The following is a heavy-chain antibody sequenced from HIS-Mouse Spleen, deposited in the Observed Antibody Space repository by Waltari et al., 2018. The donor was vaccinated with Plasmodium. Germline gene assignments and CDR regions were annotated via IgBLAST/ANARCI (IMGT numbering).Heavy chain of an antibody. CDR1: GFPFLYYR. Sequence: EVQLVESGGGLVKPGGSLGLPCAASGFPFLYYRMNWVRQAPGKGLEWVSSISSSSSYIYYADSVKGRFTISRDNAKNSLYLQMNSLRAEDTAVYYCAREDILTGYYNDYWYFDLWGRGSLVTVSS. CDR3: AREDILTGYYNDYWYFDL. D-gene: IGHD3-9*01. CDR2: ISSSSSYI. J-gene: IGHJ2*01. V-gene: IGHV3-21*01.